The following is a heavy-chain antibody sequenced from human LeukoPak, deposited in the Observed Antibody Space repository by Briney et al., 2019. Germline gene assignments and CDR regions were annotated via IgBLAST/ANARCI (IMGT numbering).Heavy chain of an antibody. CDR3: AKDLYVWGSYQFDY. D-gene: IGHD3-16*02. V-gene: IGHV3-23*01. J-gene: IGHJ4*02. CDR2: ISGISGST. Sequence: GGSLRLSCAASGFTFSSYAMSWVRKAPGKGLEWVSAISGISGSTYYADSVKGRFTISRDNSKNTLYLQMNSLRAEDTAVYYCAKDLYVWGSYQFDYWGQGILVTVSS. CDR1: GFTFSSYA.